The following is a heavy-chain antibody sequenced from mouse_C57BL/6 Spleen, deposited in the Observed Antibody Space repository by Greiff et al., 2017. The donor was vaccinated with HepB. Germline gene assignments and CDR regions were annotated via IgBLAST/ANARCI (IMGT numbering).Heavy chain of an antibody. D-gene: IGHD1-1*01. CDR3: ATITTVGAGYFDY. V-gene: IGHV5-17*01. CDR1: GFTFSDYG. Sequence: EVQLVESGGGLVKPGGSLKLSCAASGFTFSDYGMHWVRQAPEKGLEWVAYISSGSSTIYYADTVKGRFTISRDNAKNTLFLQMTSLRSEDTAMYYCATITTVGAGYFDYWGQGTTLTVSS. J-gene: IGHJ2*01. CDR2: ISSGSSTI.